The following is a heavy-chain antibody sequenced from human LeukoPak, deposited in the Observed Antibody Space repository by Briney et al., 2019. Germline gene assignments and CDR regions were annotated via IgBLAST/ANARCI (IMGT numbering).Heavy chain of an antibody. CDR1: GFTFSSYA. CDR3: AKNSNRCYTYYYYGMDV. J-gene: IGHJ6*02. V-gene: IGHV3-23*01. D-gene: IGHD1-14*01. Sequence: QPGGSLRLSCAASGFTFSSYAMSWVRQAPGKGLEWVSAISGSGGSTYYADSVKGRFTISRDNSKNTLYLQMNSLRAEDTAVYYCAKNSNRCYTYYYYGMDVWGQGTTVTVSS. CDR2: ISGSGGST.